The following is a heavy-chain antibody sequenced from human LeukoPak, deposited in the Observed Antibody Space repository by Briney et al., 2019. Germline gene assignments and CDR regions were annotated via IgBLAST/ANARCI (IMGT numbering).Heavy chain of an antibody. J-gene: IGHJ4*02. CDR2: INPNSGGT. V-gene: IGHV1-2*02. CDR3: ARDTYDIGASDY. D-gene: IGHD3-22*01. CDR1: GYTFTGYY. Sequence: GASVKVSCKAPGYTFTGYYMHWVRQAPGQGLEWMGWINPNSGGTNYAQKFQGRVTMTRDTSISTAYMELSRLRSDDTAVYYCARDTYDIGASDYWGQGTLVTVSS.